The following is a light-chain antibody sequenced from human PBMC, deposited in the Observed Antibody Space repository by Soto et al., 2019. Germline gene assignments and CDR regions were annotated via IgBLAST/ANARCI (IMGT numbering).Light chain of an antibody. CDR3: SSYTSSSTLLV. J-gene: IGLJ1*01. CDR1: SSDVGGYNY. V-gene: IGLV2-14*01. CDR2: DVS. Sequence: QSVLTQPASVSGSPGQSITISCTGTSSDVGGYNYVSWYQQHPGEAPKLMIYDVSNRPSGVSNRFSGSKSGNTASLTISGLQAEDEADYYCSSYTSSSTLLVFGTGTKLTVL.